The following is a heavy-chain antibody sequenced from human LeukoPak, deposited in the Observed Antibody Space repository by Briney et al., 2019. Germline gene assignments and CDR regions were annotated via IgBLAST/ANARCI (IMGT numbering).Heavy chain of an antibody. CDR1: GGSFSTYY. V-gene: IGHV4-4*07. CDR2: VSTSGST. D-gene: IGHD3-10*01. CDR3: ARGRVKMVRGVTVYYYYYYMDV. Sequence: SETLSLTCTVSGGSFSTYYWSWIRQPAGKGLEWIGRVSTSGSTNYNPSLKSRVTMSVDTSKNQFSLKLSSVTAADTAVYYCARGRVKMVRGVTVYYYYYYMDVWGKGTTVTVSS. J-gene: IGHJ6*03.